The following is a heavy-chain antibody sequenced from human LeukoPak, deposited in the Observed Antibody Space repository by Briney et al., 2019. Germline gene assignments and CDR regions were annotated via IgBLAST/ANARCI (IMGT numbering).Heavy chain of an antibody. CDR2: ISGNSGDI. D-gene: IGHD1-1*01. Sequence: GGSPRLSCAASGFSFSDSYMTWVRQAPGKGLEWLSYISGNSGDINYADSVKGRFTISRDNAKNSLYLQMNSLRVEDTAVYYCARDPRTVRIWGQGTLVTVSS. CDR3: ARDPRTVRI. CDR1: GFSFSDSY. J-gene: IGHJ4*02. V-gene: IGHV3-11*06.